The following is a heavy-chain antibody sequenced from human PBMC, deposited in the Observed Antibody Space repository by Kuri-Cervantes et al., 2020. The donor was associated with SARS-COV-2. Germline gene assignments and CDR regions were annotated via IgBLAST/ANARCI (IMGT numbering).Heavy chain of an antibody. CDR1: GGSFSGYY. D-gene: IGHD3-3*01. CDR3: ARQMMSSITIFGVVITRNWFDP. V-gene: IGHV4-34*01. CDR2: INHSGST. J-gene: IGHJ5*02. Sequence: TLSLTCAVYGGSFSGYYWSWIRQPPGKGLEWIGEINHSGSTNYNPSLKSRVTISVDTSKNQFSLKLSSVTAADTAVYYCARQMMSSITIFGVVITRNWFDPWGQGTLVTVSS.